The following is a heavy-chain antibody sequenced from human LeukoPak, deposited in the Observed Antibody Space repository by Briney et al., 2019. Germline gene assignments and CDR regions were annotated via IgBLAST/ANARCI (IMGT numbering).Heavy chain of an antibody. D-gene: IGHD2-2*01. CDR3: AIVSEYQLPFDY. CDR2: IIAIFGTA. Sequence: ASVKVSCKASGGTFSSYAISWVRQAPGQGLEWMGGIIAIFGTANYAQKFQGRVTTTADESTRTAYMALSSLRSEDTAVYYCAIVSEYQLPFDYWGQGTLVTVSS. V-gene: IGHV1-69*13. J-gene: IGHJ4*02. CDR1: GGTFSSYA.